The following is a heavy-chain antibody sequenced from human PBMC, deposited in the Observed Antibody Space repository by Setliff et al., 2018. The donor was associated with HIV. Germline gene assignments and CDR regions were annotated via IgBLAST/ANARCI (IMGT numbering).Heavy chain of an antibody. Sequence: SETLSLTCTVSGGSIISSSHYWGWIRQPPGKGLEWIGSVHYSGTTYYNPSLKSRVTISIDTSKNQFSLKLTFVTAADTSVYLCASRPPLSSGSGFAYWGQGALVTVSS. CDR2: VHYSGTT. D-gene: IGHD3-10*01. J-gene: IGHJ4*02. CDR1: GGSIISSSHY. V-gene: IGHV4-39*01. CDR3: ASRPPLSSGSGFAY.